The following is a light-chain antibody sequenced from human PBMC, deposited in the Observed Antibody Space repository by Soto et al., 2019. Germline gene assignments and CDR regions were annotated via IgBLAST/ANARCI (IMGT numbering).Light chain of an antibody. J-gene: IGKJ3*01. CDR1: QSVSGS. V-gene: IGKV3-15*01. Sequence: EIVMTQSPATLSVSPGERATLSCRASQSVSGSLAWYQQKPGQPPRLLIYAASTRATGVPARFSGSGSGTESTLTISSLQSEDFAVYYWQQYNNWPFTFGPGTKVDI. CDR2: AAS. CDR3: QQYNNWPFT.